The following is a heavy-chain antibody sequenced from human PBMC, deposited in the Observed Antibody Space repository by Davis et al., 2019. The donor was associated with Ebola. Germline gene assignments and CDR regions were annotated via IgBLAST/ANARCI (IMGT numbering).Heavy chain of an antibody. CDR2: INHSGST. Sequence: PSETLSPSRAVYGGSFSGYYWSWIRQPPGKGLEWIGEINHSGSTNYNPSLKSRVTMSVDTSKNHFSLNLSSVTAADTAVYYCAAIYGWAFGYYYLDVWGRGTTVTVSS. J-gene: IGHJ6*03. CDR1: GGSFSGYY. CDR3: AAIYGWAFGYYYLDV. D-gene: IGHD2-2*02. V-gene: IGHV4-34*01.